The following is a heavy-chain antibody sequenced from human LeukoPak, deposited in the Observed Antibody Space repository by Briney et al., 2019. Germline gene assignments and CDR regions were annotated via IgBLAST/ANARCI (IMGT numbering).Heavy chain of an antibody. CDR3: AKGGGRGGCDY. J-gene: IGHJ4*02. CDR2: ISYDGSNK. V-gene: IGHV3-30*18. CDR1: GFTVSSNY. Sequence: GGSLRLSCAASGFTVSSNYMSWVRQAPGKGLEWVAVISYDGSNKYYADSVKGRFTISRDNSKNTLYLQMNSLRAEDTAVYYCAKGGGRGGCDYWGQGTLVTVSS. D-gene: IGHD6-19*01.